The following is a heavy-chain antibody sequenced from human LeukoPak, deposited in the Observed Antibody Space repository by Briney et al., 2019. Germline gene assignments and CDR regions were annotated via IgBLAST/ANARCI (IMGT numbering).Heavy chain of an antibody. J-gene: IGHJ3*02. CDR2: IIPIFGTA. CDR1: GGTFSSYA. D-gene: IGHD6-19*01. V-gene: IGHV1-69*13. CDR3: ARDPVPNVAVAGTGTLDAFDI. Sequence: ASVKVSCKASGGTFSSYAISWVRQAPGQGLEWMGGIIPIFGTANYAQKFQGRVTITADESTSTAYMELSSLRSEDTAVDYCARDPVPNVAVAGTGTLDAFDIWGQGTMVTVSS.